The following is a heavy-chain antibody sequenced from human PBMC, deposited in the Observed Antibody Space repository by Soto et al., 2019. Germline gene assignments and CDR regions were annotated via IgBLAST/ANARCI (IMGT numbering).Heavy chain of an antibody. Sequence: SLRLSCAASGFTFDDYAMHWVRQAPGKGLEWVSGISWNSGSIGYADSVKGRFTISRDNAKNSLYLQMNSLRAEDTALYYCAKGGSSWQIDYFFGMDGWGQGTTVTVSS. J-gene: IGHJ6*02. D-gene: IGHD6-13*01. V-gene: IGHV3-9*01. CDR1: GFTFDDYA. CDR2: ISWNSGSI. CDR3: AKGGSSWQIDYFFGMDG.